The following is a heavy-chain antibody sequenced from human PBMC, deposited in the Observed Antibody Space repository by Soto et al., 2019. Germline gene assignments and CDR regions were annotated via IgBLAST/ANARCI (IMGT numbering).Heavy chain of an antibody. CDR1: GFTFDDYA. CDR2: ISWGSGSI. Sequence: EVQLVESGGGLVQPGRSLRLSCAASGFTFDDYAMHWVRQAPGKGLEWVSGISWGSGSIDYADSVKGRFTISRDNAKNTLYLQMNSLRAEDTAVYYCARERIAAHYYYYGMDVWGQGTTVTVSS. V-gene: IGHV3-9*01. CDR3: ARERIAAHYYYYGMDV. D-gene: IGHD6-6*01. J-gene: IGHJ6*02.